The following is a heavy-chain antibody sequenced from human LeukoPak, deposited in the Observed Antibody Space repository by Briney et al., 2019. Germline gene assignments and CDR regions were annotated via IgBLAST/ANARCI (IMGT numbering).Heavy chain of an antibody. J-gene: IGHJ4*02. Sequence: GSLRLSCAASGFTFSSYSMNWVRQAPGKGLEWVSSISSSSSYIYYADSVKGRFTISRDNAKNSLYLQMNSLRAEDTAVYYCARSFLSIAAAATDYWGQGTLVTVSS. CDR1: GFTFSSYS. CDR3: ARSFLSIAAAATDY. D-gene: IGHD6-13*01. CDR2: ISSSSSYI. V-gene: IGHV3-21*01.